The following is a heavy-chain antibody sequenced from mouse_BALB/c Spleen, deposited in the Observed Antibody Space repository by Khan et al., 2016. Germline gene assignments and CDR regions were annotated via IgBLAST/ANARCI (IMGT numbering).Heavy chain of an antibody. V-gene: IGHV14-3*02. CDR2: IDPADDNT. CDR1: VFNIKDTY. D-gene: IGHD2-4*01. CDR3: ARGVYDYGFAY. Sequence: VQLQQPGAELVKPGASVKLSCTVSVFNIKDTYIHWVKQRPEQGLEWIGRIDPADDNTRYDPKFQGKATITADTSSNTAYLQLSSLTSEDTAVYYCARGVYDYGFAYWGQGTLVTVSA. J-gene: IGHJ3*01.